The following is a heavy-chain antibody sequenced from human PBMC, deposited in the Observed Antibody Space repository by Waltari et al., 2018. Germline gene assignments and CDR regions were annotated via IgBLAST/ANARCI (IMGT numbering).Heavy chain of an antibody. V-gene: IGHV3-66*01. CDR3: ARNGDSSGWYLRQIIGQFDY. CDR1: GFTVSSNY. D-gene: IGHD6-19*01. CDR2: IYSGGST. J-gene: IGHJ4*02. Sequence: EVQLVESGGGLVQPGGSLRLSCAASGFTVSSNYMSWVRQAPGKGLEWVSVIYSGGSTYYADSVKGRFTIARDNSKNTLYLQMNSLRAEDTAVYYCARNGDSSGWYLRQIIGQFDYWGQGTLVTVSS.